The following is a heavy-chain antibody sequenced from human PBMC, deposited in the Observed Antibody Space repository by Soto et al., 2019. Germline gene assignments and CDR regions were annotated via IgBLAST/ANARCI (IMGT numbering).Heavy chain of an antibody. CDR1: GFTFSSNA. CDR2: IYSGGST. D-gene: IGHD6-25*01. J-gene: IGHJ5*02. CDR3: ARDERYNWLDP. V-gene: IGHV3-66*01. Sequence: GGSLRLSCAASGFTFSSNAMSWVRQAPGKGLEWVSVIYSGGSTYYADSVKGRFTISRDNSKNTLYLQMNSLRAEDTAVYFCARDERYNWLDPWGQGSLVTVSS.